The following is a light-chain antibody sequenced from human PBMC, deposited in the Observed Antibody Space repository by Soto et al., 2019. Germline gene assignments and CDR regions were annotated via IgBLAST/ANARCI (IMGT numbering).Light chain of an antibody. CDR3: SSYTSSSTRV. CDR2: EVS. V-gene: IGLV2-14*03. Sequence: QSVLTQPASVSGSPGQSIAISCIGTSSDVGAYDYVSWYQQHPDRAPKLMIYEVSNRPSGVSNRFSGSKSVNTATLTISGLQAEDEADYYCSSYTSSSTRVFGTGTKVPS. J-gene: IGLJ1*01. CDR1: SSDVGAYDY.